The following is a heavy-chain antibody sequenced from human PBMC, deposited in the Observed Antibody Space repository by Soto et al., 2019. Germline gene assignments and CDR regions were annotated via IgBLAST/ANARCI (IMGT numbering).Heavy chain of an antibody. Sequence: SETLSLTCTVSAGSISTYYWSWIRQPPGKGLEWIGYIYYSGSTNYNPSLKSRATMSVDMTRNQFSLRLSSVTAADTAVYYCARPYCSGGSCYRGALDIWGQGTMVTVSS. CDR2: IYYSGST. CDR1: AGSISTYY. J-gene: IGHJ3*02. CDR3: ARPYCSGGSCYRGALDI. V-gene: IGHV4-59*08. D-gene: IGHD2-15*01.